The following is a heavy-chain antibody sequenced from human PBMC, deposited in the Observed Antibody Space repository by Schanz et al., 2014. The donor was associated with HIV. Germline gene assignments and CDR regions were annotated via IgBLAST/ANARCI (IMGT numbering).Heavy chain of an antibody. Sequence: QVQLVESGGGVVQPGRSLRLSCAASGLTFSSYGMHWVRQAPGKGLEWVAVISYDGSNKYYTDSVKGRFTISRDNSKNTLYLHMNNLRAEDTAVYYCAKSLPIETATITYFDYWGQGTLVTVSS. J-gene: IGHJ4*02. CDR1: GLTFSSYG. D-gene: IGHD1-20*01. CDR3: AKSLPIETATITYFDY. CDR2: ISYDGSNK. V-gene: IGHV3-30*18.